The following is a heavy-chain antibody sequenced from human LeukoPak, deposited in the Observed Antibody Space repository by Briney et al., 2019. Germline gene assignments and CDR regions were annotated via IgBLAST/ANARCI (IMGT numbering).Heavy chain of an antibody. J-gene: IGHJ4*02. V-gene: IGHV3-21*01. CDR2: ISSSSSYI. CDR3: AIVAGGDPFDY. D-gene: IGHD3-16*01. CDR1: GFTFSNYG. Sequence: PGGSLRLSCVASGFTFSNYGMNWVRQAPGKGLEWVSFISSSSSYIKYADSVKGRFTVSRDNAKKSLYLQMNNLRAEDTAVYYCAIVAGGDPFDYWGQGTLVTVSS.